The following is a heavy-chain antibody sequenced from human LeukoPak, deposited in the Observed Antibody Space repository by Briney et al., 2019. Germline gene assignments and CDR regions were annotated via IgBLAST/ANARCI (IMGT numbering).Heavy chain of an antibody. V-gene: IGHV1-2*02. CDR2: INPNSGGT. Sequence: ASVKVSCKASGYTFTGYYMHWVRQAPGQGLEWMGWINPNSGGTNYAQKFQGRVTMTGDTSISTAYMELSRLRSDDTAVYYCAREMDYYDSSGYWPYWGQGTLVTVSS. CDR1: GYTFTGYY. J-gene: IGHJ4*02. CDR3: AREMDYYDSSGYWPY. D-gene: IGHD3-22*01.